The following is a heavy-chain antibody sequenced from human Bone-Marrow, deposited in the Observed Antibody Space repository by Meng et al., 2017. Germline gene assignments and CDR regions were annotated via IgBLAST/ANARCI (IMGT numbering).Heavy chain of an antibody. V-gene: IGHV1-2*02. Sequence: AAVKVSCKASGYTFTGYYMHWVRQAPGQGLEWMGWINPNSGGTNYAQKFQGRVTMTRDTSISTAYMELSRLRSDDTAVDYCARESYTMIVVVIENWFDPWGQGTLVTVSS. CDR2: INPNSGGT. J-gene: IGHJ5*02. D-gene: IGHD3-22*01. CDR3: ARESYTMIVVVIENWFDP. CDR1: GYTFTGYY.